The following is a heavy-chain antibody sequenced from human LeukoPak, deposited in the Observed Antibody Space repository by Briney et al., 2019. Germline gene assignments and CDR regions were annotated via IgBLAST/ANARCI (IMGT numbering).Heavy chain of an antibody. D-gene: IGHD3-10*01. J-gene: IGHJ4*02. V-gene: IGHV3-7*03. CDR1: GFTFSSYW. CDR2: IKQDGSEK. CDR3: ARDGSGRRLPLDY. Sequence: AGTLRLSCAASGFTFSSYWMSWVRQAPGKGLEWVANIKQDGSEKYYVDSVKGRFTISRANAKNSLYLQMNSLRAEDTAVYYCARDGSGRRLPLDYWGQGTLVTVSS.